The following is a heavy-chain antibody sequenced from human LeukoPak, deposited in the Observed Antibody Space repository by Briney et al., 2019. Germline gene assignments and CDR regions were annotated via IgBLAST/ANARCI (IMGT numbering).Heavy chain of an antibody. V-gene: IGHV1-69*06. D-gene: IGHD2-2*01. CDR3: ARSPNYCSSTSCYPHYFDY. CDR1: GGTFSSYA. CDR2: IIPIFGTA. J-gene: IGHJ4*02. Sequence: GASVKVSCKASGGTFSSYAISRVRQAPGQGLEWMGGIIPIFGTANYAQKFQGRVTITADTSTSTAYMEVSSLRSEDTAVYYCARSPNYCSSTSCYPHYFDYWGQGTLVTVSS.